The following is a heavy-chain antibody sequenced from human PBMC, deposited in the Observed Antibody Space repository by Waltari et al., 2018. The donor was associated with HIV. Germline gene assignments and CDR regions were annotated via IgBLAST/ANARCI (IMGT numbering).Heavy chain of an antibody. J-gene: IGHJ4*02. CDR3: ARADVTTFDY. CDR2: ISGSSSTM. V-gene: IGHV3-48*02. Sequence: EVHLVESGGDLVQPGGSLRLSCVASGLSFRSFGMIWVRQAPGKGLEWISYISGSSSTMYYADSVKGRFTISRDNAKNSVYLQMDSLRDEDTAVYYCARADVTTFDYWGQGARVTVSS. D-gene: IGHD4-17*01. CDR1: GLSFRSFG.